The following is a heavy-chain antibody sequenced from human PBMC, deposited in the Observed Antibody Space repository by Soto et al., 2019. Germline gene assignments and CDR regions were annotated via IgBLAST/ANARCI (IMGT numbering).Heavy chain of an antibody. CDR3: ARNLMDYDILTGYYMGYYFDY. J-gene: IGHJ4*02. Sequence: QVQLVQSGAEVKKPGASVKVSCKASGYTFTSYAMHWVRQAPGQRLEWMGWINAGNGNTIYSQKFQGRVTITRDTSASXAXMXXSSLRSEDTAVYYCARNLMDYDILTGYYMGYYFDYWGQGTLVTVSS. V-gene: IGHV1-3*01. CDR1: GYTFTSYA. CDR2: INAGNGNT. D-gene: IGHD3-9*01.